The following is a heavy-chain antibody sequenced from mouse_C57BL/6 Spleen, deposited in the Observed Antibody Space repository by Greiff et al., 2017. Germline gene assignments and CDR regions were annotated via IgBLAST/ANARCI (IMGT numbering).Heavy chain of an antibody. CDR3: ARGTYGSSLYYAMDY. CDR1: GYTFTSYW. CDR2: IDPSDSYT. J-gene: IGHJ4*01. Sequence: QVQLQQPGAELVMPGASVKLSCKASGYTFTSYWIHWVKQRPGQGLEWIGEIDPSDSYTNYNQKFKGKSTLTVDKSSSTAYMQLSRLTSEDSAVYYCARGTYGSSLYYAMDYWGQGTSVTVSS. D-gene: IGHD1-1*01. V-gene: IGHV1-69*01.